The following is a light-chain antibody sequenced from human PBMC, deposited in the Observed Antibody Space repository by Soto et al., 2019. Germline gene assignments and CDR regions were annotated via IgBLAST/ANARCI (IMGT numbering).Light chain of an antibody. CDR1: QTVGSSF. J-gene: IGKJ1*01. Sequence: EIVLTQSPGTLSLSPGERATLSCRASQTVGSSFLAWFQHKPGQAPRLLIYGASTRATGIPDRFSGSGSGTDFTHTISRLEPEDFAVYYCHQYGSSQTFGQGTKVDIK. CDR2: GAS. CDR3: HQYGSSQT. V-gene: IGKV3-20*01.